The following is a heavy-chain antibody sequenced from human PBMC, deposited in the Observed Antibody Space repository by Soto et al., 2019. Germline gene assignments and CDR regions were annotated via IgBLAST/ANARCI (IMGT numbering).Heavy chain of an antibody. CDR2: ISAYNGNT. D-gene: IGHD2-15*01. J-gene: IGHJ6*03. CDR3: ARDLILGYCSGGSCYLSPGDYYYYMDV. CDR1: GYTFTSYG. V-gene: IGHV1-18*01. Sequence: ASVKVSCKASGYTFTSYGISWVRQAPGQGLEWMGWISAYNGNTNYAQKLQGRVTMTTDTSTSTAYMDLRSLRSDDTAVYYCARDLILGYCSGGSCYLSPGDYYYYMDVWGKGTTVTVSS.